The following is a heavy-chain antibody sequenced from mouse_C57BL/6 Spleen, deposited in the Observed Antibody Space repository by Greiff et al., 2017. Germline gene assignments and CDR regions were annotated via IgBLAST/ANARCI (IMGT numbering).Heavy chain of an antibody. Sequence: EVKVVESGPELVKPGASVKISCKASGYSFTDYNMNWVKQSNGKSLEWIGVINPNYGTTSYNQKFKGKATLTVDQSSSTAYMQLNSLTSEDSAVYYCARRAVTGTSRYYAMDYWGQGTSVTVSS. CDR2: INPNYGTT. J-gene: IGHJ4*01. CDR3: ARRAVTGTSRYYAMDY. V-gene: IGHV1-39*01. CDR1: GYSFTDYN. D-gene: IGHD4-1*01.